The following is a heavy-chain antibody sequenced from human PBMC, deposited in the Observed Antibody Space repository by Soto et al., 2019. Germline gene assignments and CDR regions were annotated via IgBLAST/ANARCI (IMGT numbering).Heavy chain of an antibody. J-gene: IGHJ3*01. CDR3: ARHSKLGSGWFDAFDV. V-gene: IGHV3-11*06. Sequence: HVQLVESGGGLVKPGGSLRLSCAASGFNFSDSYMSWIRQAPGKGLEWVSYISTSSTYTNYADSVRGRFTVSRGNAQNSLFLQMNSLRAEDTAVYYCARHSKLGSGWFDAFDVWGQGTMATVSS. CDR2: ISTSSTYT. D-gene: IGHD6-19*01. CDR1: GFNFSDSY.